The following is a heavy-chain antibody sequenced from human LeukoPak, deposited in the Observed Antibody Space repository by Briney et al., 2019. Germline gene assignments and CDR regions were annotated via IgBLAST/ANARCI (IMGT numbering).Heavy chain of an antibody. CDR2: ISGSGDNT. D-gene: IGHD5-12*01. J-gene: IGHJ4*02. CDR1: GFTVSSNY. V-gene: IGHV3-23*01. CDR3: ATDRGYSGYGTFDY. Sequence: RTGGSLRLSCAASGFTVSSNYMSWVRQAPGKGLEWVSLISGSGDNTFYADSVKGRFTISRDDSKNTLYLQMNSLRAEDTALYYCATDRGYSGYGTFDYWGQGTLVAVSS.